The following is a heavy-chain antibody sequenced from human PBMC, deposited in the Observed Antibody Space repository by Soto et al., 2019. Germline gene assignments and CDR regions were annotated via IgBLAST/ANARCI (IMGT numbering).Heavy chain of an antibody. CDR2: INAGNGNT. CDR1: GATFTSYA. D-gene: IGHD3-3*01. CDR3: ARDLNDFWSGSYYYYMDL. Sequence: ASLKVSCKASGATFTSYAMHGVRHAPGERLEWMGWINAGNGNTKYSQKFQGRVTITRDTSASTAYMELSSLRSEDTAVYYCARDLNDFWSGSYYYYMDLWGKGTTVTVSS. J-gene: IGHJ6*03. V-gene: IGHV1-3*01.